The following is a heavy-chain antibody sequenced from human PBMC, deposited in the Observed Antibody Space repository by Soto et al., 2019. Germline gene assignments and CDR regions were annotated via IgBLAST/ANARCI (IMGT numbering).Heavy chain of an antibody. J-gene: IGHJ2*01. Sequence: SETLSLTCPVSGGSIISYYLNWIRQSPEKGLEWIGYIYCSGISDYNPSLKTRVTMSVDTSKNQFSLKLTSVTAADTAVYYCARLYSYGVLYFDLWGRGTLVTVSS. CDR1: GGSIISYY. CDR3: ARLYSYGVLYFDL. CDR2: IYCSGIS. V-gene: IGHV4-59*08. D-gene: IGHD5-18*01.